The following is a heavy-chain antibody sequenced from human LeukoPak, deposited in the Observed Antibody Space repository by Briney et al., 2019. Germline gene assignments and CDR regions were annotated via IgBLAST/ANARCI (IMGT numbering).Heavy chain of an antibody. CDR1: GFTFSTYS. D-gene: IGHD3-10*01. V-gene: IGHV3-21*01. J-gene: IGHJ4*02. CDR2: LVSSSTYI. Sequence: PGGSLRLSCAASGFTFSTYSMNWVRQAPGKGLEWVSGLVSSSTYIYYAEPVKGRFTISRDNAKNSLYLQMNSLRAEDTAVYYCARASYASGSYLGVPDSWGQGTLVTVSS. CDR3: ARASYASGSYLGVPDS.